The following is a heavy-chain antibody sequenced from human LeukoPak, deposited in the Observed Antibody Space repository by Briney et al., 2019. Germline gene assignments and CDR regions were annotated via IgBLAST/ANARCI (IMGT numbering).Heavy chain of an antibody. J-gene: IGHJ4*02. Sequence: SETLSLTCTVSGGSISSSSYYWGWLRQPPGKGLEWIGSIYYSGSTYYNPSLKSRVTISVDTSKNQFSLKLNSVTAADTAVYFCARLVTGNYFDYWGQGTLVSVSS. D-gene: IGHD3-9*01. CDR1: GGSISSSSYY. CDR2: IYYSGST. CDR3: ARLVTGNYFDY. V-gene: IGHV4-39*07.